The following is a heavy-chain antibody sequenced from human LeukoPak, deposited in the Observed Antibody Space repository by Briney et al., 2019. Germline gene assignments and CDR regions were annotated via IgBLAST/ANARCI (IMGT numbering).Heavy chain of an antibody. D-gene: IGHD2-21*02. J-gene: IGHJ4*02. V-gene: IGHV3-23*01. Sequence: GGSLRLSCAASGFTFSSYAMSLVRLAPGKGLEWVSASSGSGGSTYYADSVKGRFTISRDNSKNTLYLQMNSLRAEDTAVYYCAKFIPHIVVVTYFDYWGQGTLVTVSS. CDR3: AKFIPHIVVVTYFDY. CDR2: SSGSGGST. CDR1: GFTFSSYA.